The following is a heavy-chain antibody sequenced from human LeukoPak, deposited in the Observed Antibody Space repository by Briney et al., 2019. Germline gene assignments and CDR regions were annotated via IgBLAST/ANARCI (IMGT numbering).Heavy chain of an antibody. J-gene: IGHJ6*03. CDR2: ISYDGSNK. CDR1: GFTFSSYG. D-gene: IGHD3-16*01. Sequence: GRSLRLSCAASGFTFSSYGMHWVRQAPGKGLEWVAVISYDGSNKYYADSVKGRFTISRDNSKNTLYLQMNSLRAEDTAVYYCAKRPSGGGYYYYLDVWGKGTTVTVSS. CDR3: AKRPSGGGYYYYLDV. V-gene: IGHV3-30*18.